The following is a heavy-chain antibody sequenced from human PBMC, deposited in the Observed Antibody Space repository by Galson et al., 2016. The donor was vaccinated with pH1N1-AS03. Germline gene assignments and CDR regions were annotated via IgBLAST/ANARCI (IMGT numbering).Heavy chain of an antibody. V-gene: IGHV3-49*04. J-gene: IGHJ3*02. D-gene: IGHD6-19*01. CDR2: IRSTTYGGTT. CDR3: TRRQWVAFLSALYI. CDR1: GFTFGDYA. Sequence: SLRLSCAGSGFTFGDYAMTWVRQAPGKGLECVGFIRSTTYGGTTEYAASVEGRFTNSRDDSKNIAYLQMNSLKTEDTAGYYCTRRQWVAFLSALYIWGQGTVVTVSS.